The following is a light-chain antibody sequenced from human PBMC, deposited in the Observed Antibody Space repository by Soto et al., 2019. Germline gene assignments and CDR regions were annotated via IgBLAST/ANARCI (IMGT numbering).Light chain of an antibody. Sequence: EIVLTQSQATLSLSPGERATLSCRASQSVSSYLTWYQQKPGQAPRLLIYGASTRAAGIPDRFSGSGSGTDFTLTISSLEPEDFAVYYCQQYGKLPITFGQGTRLEIK. CDR1: QSVSSY. J-gene: IGKJ5*01. CDR3: QQYGKLPIT. CDR2: GAS. V-gene: IGKV3-20*01.